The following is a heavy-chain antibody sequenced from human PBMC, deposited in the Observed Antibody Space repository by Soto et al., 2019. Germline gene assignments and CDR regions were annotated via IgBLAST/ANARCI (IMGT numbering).Heavy chain of an antibody. D-gene: IGHD2-2*01. CDR2: IIPIFGTA. Sequence: ASVKVSCKASGGTFSSYAISWVRQAPGQGLEWMGGIIPIFGTANYAQKFQGRVTITADESTSTAYMELSSLRSEDTAVYYCARDSSGSLYQRNYWFDPWGQGTLVTVSS. CDR1: GGTFSSYA. J-gene: IGHJ5*02. V-gene: IGHV1-69*13. CDR3: ARDSSGSLYQRNYWFDP.